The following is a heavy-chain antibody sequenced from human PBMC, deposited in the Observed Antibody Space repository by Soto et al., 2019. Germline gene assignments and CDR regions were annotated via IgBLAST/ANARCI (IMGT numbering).Heavy chain of an antibody. D-gene: IGHD6-13*01. CDR1: GGSISSNDFY. CDR2: IYYSGNT. Sequence: QVQLQESGPGLVKPSQTLSLTCIVSGGSISSNDFYWSWIRQHPGKGLEWIGYIYYSGNTYYNPSLKSRVTILVDRSKTQFSRKVSSVTAADTAVYSCARLSGSWQRWFDPWGQGTLVTVSS. CDR3: ARLSGSWQRWFDP. J-gene: IGHJ5*02. V-gene: IGHV4-31*03.